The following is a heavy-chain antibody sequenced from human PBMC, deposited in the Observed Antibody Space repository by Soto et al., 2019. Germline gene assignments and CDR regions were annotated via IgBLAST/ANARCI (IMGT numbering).Heavy chain of an antibody. J-gene: IGHJ6*02. CDR2: IYHSGST. V-gene: IGHV4-4*02. CDR1: GGSISSSNW. CDR3: ARGAPSSSFYYYYYYGMDV. D-gene: IGHD6-13*01. Sequence: PSETLSLTCAVSGGSISSSNWWSWVRQPPGKGLEWIGEIYHSGSTNYNPSLKSRVTISVDKSKNQFSLKLSSVTAADTAVYYCARGAPSSSFYYYYYYGMDVWGQGTTVTVSS.